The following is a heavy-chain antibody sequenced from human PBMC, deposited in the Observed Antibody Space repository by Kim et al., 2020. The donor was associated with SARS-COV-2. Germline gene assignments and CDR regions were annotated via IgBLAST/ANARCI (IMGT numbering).Heavy chain of an antibody. D-gene: IGHD3-10*01. CDR1: GFTFSSYA. CDR3: AKVERTMVRGGPYYYYGMDV. J-gene: IGHJ6*02. Sequence: GGSLRLSCAASGFTFSSYAMSWVRQAPGKGLEWVSAISGSGGSTYYADSVKGRFTISRDNSKNTLYLQMNSLRAEDTAVYYCAKVERTMVRGGPYYYYGMDVWGQGTTVTVSS. CDR2: ISGSGGST. V-gene: IGHV3-23*01.